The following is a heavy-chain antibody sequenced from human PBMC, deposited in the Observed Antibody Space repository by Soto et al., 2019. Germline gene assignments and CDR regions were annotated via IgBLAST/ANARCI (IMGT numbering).Heavy chain of an antibody. D-gene: IGHD3-10*01. CDR1: GGTFSSYT. V-gene: IGHV1-69*08. J-gene: IGHJ6*03. Sequence: QVQLVQSGAEVKKPGSSVKVSCKASGGTFSSYTISWVRQAPGQGLEWMGRIIPILGIANYAQKFQGRVTITADKTTSTAYIELSSRRPDETAVYYCAREADSYGSGSYRYLTYYNYLDVWGKGTTVTVYS. CDR3: AREADSYGSGSYRYLTYYNYLDV. CDR2: IIPILGIA.